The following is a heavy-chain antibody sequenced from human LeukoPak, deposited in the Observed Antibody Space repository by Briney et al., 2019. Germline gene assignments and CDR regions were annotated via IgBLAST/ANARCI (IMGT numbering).Heavy chain of an antibody. J-gene: IGHJ4*02. CDR3: ARVSSGSYYFDS. D-gene: IGHD1-26*01. CDR1: GGSISSSNW. CDR2: IYYSGST. Sequence: SETLSLTCAISGGSISSSNWWSWVRQPPGKGLEWIGEIYYSGSTNYSPSLKSRVTISVDKSKNQFSLKVTSVTAADTAVYYCARVSSGSYYFDSWGQGTLVTVSS. V-gene: IGHV4-4*02.